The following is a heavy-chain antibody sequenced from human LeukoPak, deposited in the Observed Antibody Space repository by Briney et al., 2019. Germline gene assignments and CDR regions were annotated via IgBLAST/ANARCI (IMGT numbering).Heavy chain of an antibody. CDR2: IYYSGST. Sequence: SQTLSLACTVSGGSISSGDYSWSWIRQPPGKGLEWIGYIYYSGSTYYNPSLKSRLTISVDTSKNQFSLKLSSVTAADTAVYYCAREKEVRGVIIGRWFDPWGQGTLVTVSS. CDR1: GGSISSGDYS. CDR3: AREKEVRGVIIGRWFDP. D-gene: IGHD3-10*01. V-gene: IGHV4-30-4*01. J-gene: IGHJ5*02.